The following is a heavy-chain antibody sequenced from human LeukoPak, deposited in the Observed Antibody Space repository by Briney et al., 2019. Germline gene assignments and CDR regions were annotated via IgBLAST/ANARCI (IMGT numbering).Heavy chain of an antibody. J-gene: IGHJ4*02. V-gene: IGHV3-48*03. CDR1: GFTFSNYE. D-gene: IGHD3-22*01. CDR2: ISSSGGAI. CDR3: TRGPLNYLEGSGYFYL. Sequence: GGSLRLSCAASGFTFSNYEMNWVRQAPGKGLEWVSYISSSGGAIYFADSVKGRFTISRDNAKKSLYLQMKSLRAEDTAVYYCTRGPLNYLEGSGYFYLWGQGTLVTVSS.